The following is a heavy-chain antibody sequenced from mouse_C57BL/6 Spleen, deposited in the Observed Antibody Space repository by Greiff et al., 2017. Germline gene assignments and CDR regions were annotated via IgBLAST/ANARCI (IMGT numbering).Heavy chain of an antibody. V-gene: IGHV1-52*01. J-gene: IGHJ1*03. CDR2: IDPSDSET. Sequence: VQLQQPGAELVRPGSSVKLSCKASGYTFTSYWMHWVKQRPIQGLEWIGNIDPSDSETHYNQKFKDKATLTVDKSSSTAYMQLSSLTSEDSAVYDCASYYGSSYRYFDVWGTGTTVTVSS. D-gene: IGHD1-1*01. CDR3: ASYYGSSYRYFDV. CDR1: GYTFTSYW.